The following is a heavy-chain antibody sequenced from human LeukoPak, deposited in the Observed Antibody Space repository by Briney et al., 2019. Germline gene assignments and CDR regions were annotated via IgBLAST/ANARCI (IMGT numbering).Heavy chain of an antibody. CDR2: INPNSGGT. J-gene: IGHJ4*02. V-gene: IGHV1-2*02. Sequence: ASVKVSCKASGYTFTGYYMHWVRQAPGQGLEWMGWINPNSGGTNYAQKFQGRVTMTRDTSISTAYMELSRLRSDDTAVYYCARDQYYDSSGLDYWGQGTLVTVSS. CDR1: GYTFTGYY. CDR3: ARDQYYDSSGLDY. D-gene: IGHD3-22*01.